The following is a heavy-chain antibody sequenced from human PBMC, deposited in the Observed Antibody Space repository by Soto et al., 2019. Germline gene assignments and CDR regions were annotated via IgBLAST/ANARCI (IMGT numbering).Heavy chain of an antibody. CDR3: ARHFSVDYFDY. CDR2: IYYSGST. V-gene: IGHV4-39*01. J-gene: IGHJ4*02. CDR1: GASISSRGYY. Sequence: SETLSLTCTVSGASISSRGYYWGWIRQPPGKGLEWIGTIYYSGSTYYNPSLKSRVTISVDRSKNQFSLKLSSVTAADTAVYYCARHFSVDYFDYWGQGALVTVSS.